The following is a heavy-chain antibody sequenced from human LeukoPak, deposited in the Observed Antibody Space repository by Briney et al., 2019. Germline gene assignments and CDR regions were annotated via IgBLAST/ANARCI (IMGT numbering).Heavy chain of an antibody. V-gene: IGHV3-33*08. CDR1: GFTFSSYW. D-gene: IGHD6-13*01. J-gene: IGHJ6*03. CDR2: IWYDGSNK. Sequence: PGGSLRLSCAASGFTFSSYWMSWVRQAPGKGLEWVAVIWYDGSNKYYADSVKGRFTISRDNSKNTLYLQMNSLRAEDTAVYYCASGIAELRYYYYMDVWGKGTTVTVSS. CDR3: ASGIAELRYYYYMDV.